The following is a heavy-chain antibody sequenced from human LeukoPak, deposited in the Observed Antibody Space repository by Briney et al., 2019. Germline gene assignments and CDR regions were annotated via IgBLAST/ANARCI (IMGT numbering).Heavy chain of an antibody. CDR3: ARGWLVHGYLDY. D-gene: IGHD6-19*01. V-gene: IGHV4-34*01. Sequence: SETLSLTCAVYGGSFSGYYWSWIRQPPGKGLEWIGEINHSGSTNYNPSLKSRVTISVDTSKNQFSLKLSSVTAADTAVYYCARGWLVHGYLDYWGQGTLVTVSS. CDR1: GGSFSGYY. CDR2: INHSGST. J-gene: IGHJ4*02.